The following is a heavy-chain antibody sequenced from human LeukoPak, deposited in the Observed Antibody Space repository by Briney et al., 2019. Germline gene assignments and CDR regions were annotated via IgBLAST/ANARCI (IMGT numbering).Heavy chain of an antibody. CDR2: ISSSSSTI. D-gene: IGHD3-22*01. CDR3: ARDGNYYDSSGYPDY. V-gene: IGHV3-48*01. CDR1: GFTFSSYW. J-gene: IGHJ4*02. Sequence: PGGSLRLSCAASGFTFSSYWMNWVRQAPGKGLEWVSYISSSSSTIYYADSVKGRFTISRDNAKNSLYLQMNSLRAEDTAVYYCARDGNYYDSSGYPDYWGQGTLVTVSS.